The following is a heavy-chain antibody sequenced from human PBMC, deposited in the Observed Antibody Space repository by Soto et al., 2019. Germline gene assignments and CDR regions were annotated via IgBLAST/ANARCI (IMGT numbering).Heavy chain of an antibody. D-gene: IGHD6-13*01. CDR3: ARGATRLPYSSSWYEAYYYYYGMDV. Sequence: SETLSLTCAVYGGSFSGYYWSWIRQPPGKGLEWIGEINHSGSTNYNPSLKGRVTISVDTSKNQFSLKLSSVTAADTAVYYCARGATRLPYSSSWYEAYYYYYGMDVWGQGTTVTVS. J-gene: IGHJ6*02. V-gene: IGHV4-34*01. CDR2: INHSGST. CDR1: GGSFSGYY.